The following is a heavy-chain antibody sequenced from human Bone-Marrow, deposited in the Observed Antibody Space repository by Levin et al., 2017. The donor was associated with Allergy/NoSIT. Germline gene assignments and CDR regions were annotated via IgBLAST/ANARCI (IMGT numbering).Heavy chain of an antibody. D-gene: IGHD3-3*01. CDR3: ARHRSYDYLEAFDF. V-gene: IGHV4-39*01. CDR1: GGSIGSYSYY. J-gene: IGHJ3*01. Sequence: SQTLSLTCTVSGGSIGSYSYYWGWIRQTPGKGLAWVGSIYYTGSTYYNPSLQSRVIMSVDTSKNQFSLRLSSVTAADTAAYYCARHRSYDYLEAFDFWGQGAMVTVSS. CDR2: IYYTGST.